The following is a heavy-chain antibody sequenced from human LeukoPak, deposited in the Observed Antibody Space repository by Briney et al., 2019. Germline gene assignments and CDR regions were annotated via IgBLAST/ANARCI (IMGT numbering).Heavy chain of an antibody. CDR2: ISWDGGST. J-gene: IGHJ1*01. V-gene: IGHV3-43*01. CDR1: GYSISSTYY. D-gene: IGHD3-10*01. CDR3: AKDKSGRPSWFGELWGDFQH. Sequence: ETLSLTCTVSGYSISSTYYWGWIRQPPGKGLEWVPLISWDGGSTYYADSVKGRFTISRDNSKNSLYLQMNSLRTEDTALYYCAKDKSGRPSWFGELWGDFQHWGQGTLVTVSS.